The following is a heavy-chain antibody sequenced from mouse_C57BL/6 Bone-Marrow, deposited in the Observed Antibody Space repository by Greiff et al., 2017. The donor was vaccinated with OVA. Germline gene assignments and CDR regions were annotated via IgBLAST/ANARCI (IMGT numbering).Heavy chain of an antibody. D-gene: IGHD2-1*01. CDR3: ARSRIYYGNYVYFDV. CDR1: GYTFTSYW. V-gene: IGHV1-64*01. Sequence: QVQLQQPGAELVKPGASVKLSCKASGYTFTSYWMHWVKQRPGQGLEWIGMIHPNSGSTNYNEKFKSKATLTVDKSSSTAYMQLSSLTSEDSAVYYCARSRIYYGNYVYFDVWGTGTTVTVSS. J-gene: IGHJ1*03. CDR2: IHPNSGST.